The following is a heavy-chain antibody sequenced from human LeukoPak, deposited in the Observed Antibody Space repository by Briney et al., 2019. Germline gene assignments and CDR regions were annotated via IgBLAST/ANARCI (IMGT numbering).Heavy chain of an antibody. J-gene: IGHJ4*02. D-gene: IGHD2-21*01. V-gene: IGHV3-48*03. CDR2: ITSSGSTI. CDR1: GFTFSSYE. Sequence: PGGSLRLSCAVSGFTFSSYEMNWVRQAPGKGLEWLSYITSSGSTIYYADSVKGRFTISRDNAKNSLYLQMNSLRAEDTAIYYCARDQGYCGRPGGPNYFNKGGQGPLV. CDR3: ARDQGYCGRPGGPNYFNK.